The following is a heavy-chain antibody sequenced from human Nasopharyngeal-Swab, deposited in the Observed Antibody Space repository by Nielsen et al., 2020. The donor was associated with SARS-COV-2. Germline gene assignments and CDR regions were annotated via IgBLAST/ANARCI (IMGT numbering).Heavy chain of an antibody. Sequence: WIRQPPGKGLEWIGYIYYSGSTNYNPSLKSRVTISVDNSKNQFSLSLSSVTAADTAVYYCARGSDYRAFDIWGQGTMVTVSS. J-gene: IGHJ3*02. D-gene: IGHD1-26*01. V-gene: IGHV4-61*05. CDR2: IYYSGST. CDR3: ARGSDYRAFDI.